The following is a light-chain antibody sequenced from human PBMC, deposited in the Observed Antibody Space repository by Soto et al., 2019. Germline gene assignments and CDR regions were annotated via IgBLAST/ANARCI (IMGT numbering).Light chain of an antibody. V-gene: IGKV3-20*01. CDR2: GAS. Sequence: EIELTQSPGTLSLSPGEGATLSCRASQSVSSSYLAWYQHKPGQAHRLLLYGASTRATGIPDRFIGSASGTDFTITISRLEPEDFAVYYCQEFGNSPITFGQGTRLDIE. CDR1: QSVSSSY. J-gene: IGKJ5*01. CDR3: QEFGNSPIT.